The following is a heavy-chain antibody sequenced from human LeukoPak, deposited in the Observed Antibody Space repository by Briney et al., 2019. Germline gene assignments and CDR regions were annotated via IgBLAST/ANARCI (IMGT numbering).Heavy chain of an antibody. D-gene: IGHD3/OR15-3a*01. CDR1: GASFSDYY. Sequence: PSETLSLTCDVYGASFSDYYWSWVRQPPGKGLEWIGEINHSGTTNYNPSLATRVTISIDTSKNHFSLNLTSVTAADTAVYYCAGKTGYDLRVDYWGQGTLVTVSS. CDR3: AGKTGYDLRVDY. V-gene: IGHV4-34*01. CDR2: INHSGTT. J-gene: IGHJ4*02.